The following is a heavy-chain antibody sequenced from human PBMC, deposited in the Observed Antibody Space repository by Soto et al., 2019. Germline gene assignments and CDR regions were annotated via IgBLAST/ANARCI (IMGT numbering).Heavy chain of an antibody. D-gene: IGHD6-25*01. CDR1: GGSISSSSYY. CDR2: IYYSGST. V-gene: IGHV4-39*01. J-gene: IGHJ4*02. Sequence: PSETLSLTCTVSGGSISSSSYYWGWIRQPPGKGLEWIGSIYYSGSTYYNPSLKSRVTISVDTSKDQFSLKLSSVTAADTAVYYCARHRGSPYYFDYWGQGTLVTVSS. CDR3: ARHRGSPYYFDY.